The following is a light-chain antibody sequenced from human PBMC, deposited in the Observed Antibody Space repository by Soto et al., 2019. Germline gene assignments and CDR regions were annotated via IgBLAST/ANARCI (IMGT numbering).Light chain of an antibody. CDR3: QQYYTYPWT. CDR1: QSVLYNSNSQHY. Sequence: DIVMTQSPDSLAVSLGERATINCKSSQSVLYNSNSQHYLSWYQQKPGQPPKLLIYWASYRKSGVPDRFSGSVSGTDFTLTISSLQAEYVAVYYCQQYYTYPWTFGQGTKVQIK. J-gene: IGKJ1*01. V-gene: IGKV4-1*01. CDR2: WAS.